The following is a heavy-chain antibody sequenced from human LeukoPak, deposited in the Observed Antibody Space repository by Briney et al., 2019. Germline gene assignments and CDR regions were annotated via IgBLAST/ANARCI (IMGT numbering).Heavy chain of an antibody. CDR3: ARTSGSYFYYYGMDV. CDR1: GGSISSYY. Sequence: SETLSLTCTVSGGSISSYYWSWIRQPPGKGLEWIGYIYYSGSTNYNPSLKSRVTISVATSKNQFSLKLSSVTAADTAVYYCARTSGSYFYYYGMDVWGQGTTVTVSS. D-gene: IGHD1-26*01. J-gene: IGHJ6*02. CDR2: IYYSGST. V-gene: IGHV4-59*01.